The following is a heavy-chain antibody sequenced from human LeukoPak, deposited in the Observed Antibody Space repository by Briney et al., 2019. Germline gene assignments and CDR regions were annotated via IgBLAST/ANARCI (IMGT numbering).Heavy chain of an antibody. CDR3: AREEVYSNYVFDY. D-gene: IGHD4-11*01. Sequence: SVKVSCKASGGTFSSYAISWVRQAPGQGLEWMGRIIPILGIANYAQKFQGRVTMTTDTSTSTAYMELRSLRSDDTAVYYCAREEVYSNYVFDYWGQGTLVTVSS. CDR2: IIPILGIA. V-gene: IGHV1-69*04. CDR1: GGTFSSYA. J-gene: IGHJ4*02.